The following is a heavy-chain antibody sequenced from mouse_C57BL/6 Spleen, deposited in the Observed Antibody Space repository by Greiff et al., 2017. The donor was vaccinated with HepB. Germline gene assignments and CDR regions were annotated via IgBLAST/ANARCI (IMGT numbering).Heavy chain of an antibody. V-gene: IGHV5-17*01. D-gene: IGHD2-14*01. J-gene: IGHJ2*01. CDR1: GFTFSDYG. CDR2: ISSGSSTI. Sequence: EVKLVESGGGLVKPGGSLKLSCAASGFTFSDYGMHWVRQAPEKGLEWVAYISSGSSTIDYADTVKGRFTISRDNAKNTLFLQMTCLRSEDTAMYYCARPRYSEDYFDYWGQGTTLTVS. CDR3: ARPRYSEDYFDY.